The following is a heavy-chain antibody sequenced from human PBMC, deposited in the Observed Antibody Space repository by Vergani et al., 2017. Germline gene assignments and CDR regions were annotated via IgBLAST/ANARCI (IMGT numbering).Heavy chain of an antibody. V-gene: IGHV3-11*04. Sequence: LEESGGGSVKLGGSLRLSCAASGFKFSDHYMSWIRQAPGKGLDWVSHISPVASTVSYTDSVTGRFTVSRDNDNNSLTLDMTTLRVEDTAFYYCAKNPGIATTRHYYAMDVWGQGTTVTVSS. CDR3: AKNPGIATTRHYYAMDV. CDR1: GFKFSDHY. CDR2: ISPVASTV. J-gene: IGHJ6*02. D-gene: IGHD6-13*01.